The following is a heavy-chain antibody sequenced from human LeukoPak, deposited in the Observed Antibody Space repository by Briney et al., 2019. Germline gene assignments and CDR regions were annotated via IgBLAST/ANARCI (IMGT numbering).Heavy chain of an antibody. D-gene: IGHD2-2*01. V-gene: IGHV4-39*01. CDR2: IYYSGST. Sequence: SETLSLTCTVSGGSISSSSYYWGWIRQPPGKGLEWIGIIYYSGSTYYNPSLKSRLTISVDTSKNQFSLKLSSVTATDTAVYYCATRGYCSSNSCYEYWFDPWGQGTLVTVSS. J-gene: IGHJ5*02. CDR3: ATRGYCSSNSCYEYWFDP. CDR1: GGSISSSSYY.